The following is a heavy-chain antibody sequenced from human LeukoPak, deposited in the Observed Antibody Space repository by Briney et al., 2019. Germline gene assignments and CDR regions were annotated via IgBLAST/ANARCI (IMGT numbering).Heavy chain of an antibody. V-gene: IGHV1-2*02. CDR2: INPNSGGT. Sequence: ASVKVSCKASGYTFTGYYMHWVRQAPGQGLEWMGWINPNSGGTNYAQKFQGRVTMTRDTSISTAHMELSRLRSDDTAVYYCARGYIVGATKFRNYWGQGTLVTVSS. J-gene: IGHJ4*02. CDR1: GYTFTGYY. D-gene: IGHD1-26*01. CDR3: ARGYIVGATKFRNY.